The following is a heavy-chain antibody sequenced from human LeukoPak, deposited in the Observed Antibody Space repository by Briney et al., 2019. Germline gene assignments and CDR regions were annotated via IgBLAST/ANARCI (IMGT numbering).Heavy chain of an antibody. J-gene: IGHJ4*02. Sequence: NSSETLSLTCSVSGYSISSGYYWGWIRQSPGKGLEWIGIIYHSGNKYYNPSLKSRVTISVDTSKNQFSLKLSSVAAADTAVYYCARDRGTTGYNYFDYWGRGALVTVSS. CDR1: GYSISSGYY. D-gene: IGHD5-24*01. V-gene: IGHV4-38-2*02. CDR2: IYHSGNK. CDR3: ARDRGTTGYNYFDY.